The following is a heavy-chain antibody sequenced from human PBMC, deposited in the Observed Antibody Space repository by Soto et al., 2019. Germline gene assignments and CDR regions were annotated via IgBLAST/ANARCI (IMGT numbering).Heavy chain of an antibody. CDR3: AKFSVYDILTGSTGYFDY. J-gene: IGHJ4*02. V-gene: IGHV1-18*04. Sequence: ASVKVSCKASGYTFTSYGISWVRQAPGQGLEWMGWISAYNGNTNYAQKLQGRVTMTTDTSTSTAYMELRSLRSDDTAVYYCAKFSVYDILTGSTGYFDYWGQGTLVTVSS. CDR1: GYTFTSYG. D-gene: IGHD3-9*01. CDR2: ISAYNGNT.